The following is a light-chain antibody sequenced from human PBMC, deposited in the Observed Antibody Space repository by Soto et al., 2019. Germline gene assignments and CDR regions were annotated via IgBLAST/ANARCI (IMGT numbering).Light chain of an antibody. CDR1: QTISSW. CDR2: KAS. CDR3: QHYNCYSEA. J-gene: IGKJ1*01. V-gene: IGKV1-5*03. Sequence: DIQMTQSPSTLSGSVGDRVTITCRASQTISSWLAWYQQKPGKAPKLLIYKASTLKSVVPSSFSVSGSGTEFTPTNISLQPDDFATYYCQHYNCYSEAFGQGTKVERK.